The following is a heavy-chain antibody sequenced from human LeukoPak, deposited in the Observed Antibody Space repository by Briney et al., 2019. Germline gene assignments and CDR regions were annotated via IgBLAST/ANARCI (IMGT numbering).Heavy chain of an antibody. CDR1: GYPFINYD. D-gene: IGHD3-10*01. V-gene: IGHV1-8*01. Sequence: ASVKVSCKASGYPFINYDIKWVRQATGQGLEWMGWMNPNSGNRGYAQKFQGRVSMTRDTSVSTAYMELSSLTPEDTAVYFCAREGYYPGGSGDQKAFDYWGQGTLITVSS. CDR3: AREGYYPGGSGDQKAFDY. CDR2: MNPNSGNR. J-gene: IGHJ4*02.